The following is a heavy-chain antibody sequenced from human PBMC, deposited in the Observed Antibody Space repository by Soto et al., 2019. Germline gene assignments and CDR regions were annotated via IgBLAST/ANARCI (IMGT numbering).Heavy chain of an antibody. CDR3: ATSPSFGGVIAYFDY. J-gene: IGHJ4*02. Sequence: QLQLQESGPGLVKPSETLSLTCTVSGGSISSSSYYWGWIRQPPGKGLEWIGSIYYSGSTYYNPSLKSRVTISVDTSKNQFSLKLSSVTAADTAVYYCATSPSFGGVIAYFDYWGQGTLVTVSS. D-gene: IGHD3-16*02. V-gene: IGHV4-39*01. CDR2: IYYSGST. CDR1: GGSISSSSYY.